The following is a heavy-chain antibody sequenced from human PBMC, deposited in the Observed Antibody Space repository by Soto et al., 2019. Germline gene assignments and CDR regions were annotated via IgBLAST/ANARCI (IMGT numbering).Heavy chain of an antibody. CDR3: ARDRDSGYGSTGEY. V-gene: IGHV1-2*02. CDR2: INPNNGGT. Sequence: ASVKVSCKASGYTFTGYYMHWVRQAPGQGLEWMGWINPNNGGTKYAQKFQGRVTMTRDTSISTAYMELSRLRSDDAAVYYCARDRDSGYGSTGEYWGPGTLVSVSS. CDR1: GYTFTGYY. D-gene: IGHD5-12*01. J-gene: IGHJ4*02.